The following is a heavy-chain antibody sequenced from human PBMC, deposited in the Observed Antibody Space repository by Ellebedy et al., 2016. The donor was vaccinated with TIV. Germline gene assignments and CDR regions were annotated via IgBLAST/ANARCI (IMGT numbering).Heavy chain of an antibody. CDR2: INRDGSAK. V-gene: IGHV3-7*03. D-gene: IGHD6-6*01. CDR1: GLTFDNAW. Sequence: GESLKISCAASGLTFDNAWLSWVRQPPGKGLQWVANINRDGSAKHYLESLKGRFTISRDNAKNSLNLQLNSRRVEDGAVYYGGRLGTYVADRGLDSWGQGTLVTVSS. J-gene: IGHJ5*01. CDR3: GRLGTYVADRGLDS.